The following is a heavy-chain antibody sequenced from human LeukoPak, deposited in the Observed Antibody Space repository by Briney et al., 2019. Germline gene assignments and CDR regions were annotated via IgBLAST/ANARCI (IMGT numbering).Heavy chain of an antibody. CDR2: ISYDGSNK. V-gene: IGHV3-30*18. Sequence: GGSLRLSCAASGFTFRSYGMHWVRQAPGKGLEWVAVISYDGSNKYYADSVKGRFTISRDNSKNTLYLQMNSLRAEDTAVYYCAKGSMGGCSAGISMTVVRPGIDYWGQGTLVTVSS. D-gene: IGHD3-22*01. J-gene: IGHJ4*02. CDR1: GFTFRSYG. CDR3: AKGSMGGCSAGISMTVVRPGIDY.